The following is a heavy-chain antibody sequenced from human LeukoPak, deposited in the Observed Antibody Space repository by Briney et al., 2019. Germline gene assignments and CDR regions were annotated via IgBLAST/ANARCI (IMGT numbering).Heavy chain of an antibody. Sequence: PGGSLRLSCAASGFTFSSYAMTWVRQAPAKGLEWVSTIINSGGTPYYSDSVKGRFTISRDISRNTLYLHMTSLRAEDTAIYYCAKTIPYWYFDLWGRGTLVTVSS. D-gene: IGHD5-24*01. J-gene: IGHJ2*01. CDR2: IINSGGTP. V-gene: IGHV3-23*01. CDR3: AKTIPYWYFDL. CDR1: GFTFSSYA.